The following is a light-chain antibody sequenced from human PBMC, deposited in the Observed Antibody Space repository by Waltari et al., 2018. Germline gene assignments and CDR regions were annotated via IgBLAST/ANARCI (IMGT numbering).Light chain of an antibody. CDR1: KLGDKY. V-gene: IGLV3-1*01. Sequence: SYELTQPLSVSVSPGQTASITCSGDKLGDKYSFWYQQKSGQSPVLVIYQDVRRPSGIPERFSGSNSGNTATLTISGTQALDEAHYYCQAWDSGTVVFGGGTKLTVL. J-gene: IGLJ3*02. CDR2: QDV. CDR3: QAWDSGTVV.